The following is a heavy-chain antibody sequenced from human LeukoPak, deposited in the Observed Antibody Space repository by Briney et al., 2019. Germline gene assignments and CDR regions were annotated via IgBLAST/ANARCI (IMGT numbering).Heavy chain of an antibody. Sequence: GGSLRLSCAASGFTFSDYSMNWVRQATGKGLEWVSYISSSGSTIYYADSVKGRFTISRDNAKNSLYLQMNSLRAEDTAVYYCAREDPTRAYGLFDYWGQGTLVTVSS. CDR3: AREDPTRAYGLFDY. V-gene: IGHV3-48*03. CDR2: ISSSGSTI. J-gene: IGHJ4*02. CDR1: GFTFSDYS. D-gene: IGHD2-21*01.